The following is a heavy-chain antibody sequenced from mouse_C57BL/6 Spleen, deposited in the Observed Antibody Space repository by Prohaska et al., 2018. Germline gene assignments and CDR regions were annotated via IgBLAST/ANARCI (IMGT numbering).Heavy chain of an antibody. CDR2: INSDGSAI. CDR3: MRYGNYWYFDV. CDR1: GFTFSVFW. D-gene: IGHD2-1*01. J-gene: IGHJ1*03. Sequence: EVQLLETGGGLVQPGGSRGLSCEGSGFTFSVFWMSWVRQKPGKTMEWIGDINSDGSAINYAPSIKDRFTIFRDNDKSTLYMQMSNVRSEDTATYFCMRYGNYWYFDVWGTGTTVTVSS. V-gene: IGHV11-2*01.